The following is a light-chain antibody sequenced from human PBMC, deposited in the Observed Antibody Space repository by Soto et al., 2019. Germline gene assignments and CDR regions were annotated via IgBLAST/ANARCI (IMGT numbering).Light chain of an antibody. V-gene: IGLV2-14*03. CDR1: SSDVGGYNY. CDR3: SSYTTSSTLL. CDR2: DVS. J-gene: IGLJ2*01. Sequence: QSVLTQPASVSGSPGQSITISCTGTSSDVGGYNYVSWYQQHPGKAPKLMIYDVSNRPSGVSNRFSGSKSGNTASLTISGLQVEDEADYYCSSYTTSSTLLFGGVTTLTVL.